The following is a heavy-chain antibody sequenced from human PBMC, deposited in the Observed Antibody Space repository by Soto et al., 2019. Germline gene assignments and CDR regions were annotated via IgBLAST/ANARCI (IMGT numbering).Heavy chain of an antibody. CDR3: AKELLWFGELLPSGNWFDP. CDR2: IIGGGGST. V-gene: IGHV3-23*01. Sequence: PGGSLRLACAASGYTFSSYAMSWVRQAPGKALERVSAIIGGGGSTYYADSVKGRFTISRDNSKNTLYLQMNSLRAEDTAVYYCAKELLWFGELLPSGNWFDPWGQGTLVTVSS. CDR1: GYTFSSYA. J-gene: IGHJ5*02. D-gene: IGHD3-10*01.